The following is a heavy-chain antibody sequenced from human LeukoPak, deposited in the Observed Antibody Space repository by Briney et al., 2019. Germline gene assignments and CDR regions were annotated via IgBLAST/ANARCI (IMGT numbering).Heavy chain of an antibody. CDR2: IIPIFGTA. Sequence: SVNDSCKASGGTFSSYAISWVRQAPGQGLEWMGGIIPIFGTANYGRKCESKVVITAAESTSTAYMALSSLRSEDTAGYYCYYHSSLNSPKTWFNPWGQGTLVTVSP. CDR3: YYHSSLNSPKTWFNP. V-gene: IGHV1-69*13. D-gene: IGHD3-22*01. CDR1: GGTFSSYA. J-gene: IGHJ5*02.